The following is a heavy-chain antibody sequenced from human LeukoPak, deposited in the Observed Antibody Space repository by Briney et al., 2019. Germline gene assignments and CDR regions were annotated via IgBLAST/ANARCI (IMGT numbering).Heavy chain of an antibody. Sequence: GGSLRLSCAASGFTFSIYSMSWVRQAPGKGREWVSSISSSGDLTVYAGSVKGRFTISRDNSKNTLYLQMNSLRAEDTAIYYCAKDRPNYYESNGHYYRRDGDYWGQGTLVTVSS. D-gene: IGHD3-22*01. V-gene: IGHV3-23*01. CDR1: GFTFSIYS. J-gene: IGHJ4*02. CDR2: ISSSGDLT. CDR3: AKDRPNYYESNGHYYRRDGDY.